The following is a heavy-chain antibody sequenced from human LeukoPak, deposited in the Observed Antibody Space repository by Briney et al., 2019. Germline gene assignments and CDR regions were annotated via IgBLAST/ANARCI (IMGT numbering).Heavy chain of an antibody. CDR1: GGSISRDY. CDR3: ARLIRVGGWPNFDY. Sequence: PSETLSLTCTVSGGSISRDYWSWIRQPAGKGLEWIGRIYISGSTNYNTSLKSRVTISVDTSKNQFSLKLSSVTAADTAVYYCARLIRVGGWPNFDYWGQGTLVTVSS. D-gene: IGHD6-19*01. CDR2: IYISGST. J-gene: IGHJ4*02. V-gene: IGHV4-4*07.